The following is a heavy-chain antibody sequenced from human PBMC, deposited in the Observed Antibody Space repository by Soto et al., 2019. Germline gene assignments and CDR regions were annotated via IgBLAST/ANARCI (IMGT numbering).Heavy chain of an antibody. CDR1: GGSISSGGYS. V-gene: IGHV4-30-2*01. Sequence: SETLSLTCAVSGGSISSGGYSWSWIRQPPGKGLEWIGYIYHSGSTYYNPSLKSRVTISVDRSKNQFSLYLQMTSLRAEDTAVYYCARGDYHDTSGPFSDAFDVWGQGTMVTVSS. D-gene: IGHD3-22*01. CDR2: IYHSGST. J-gene: IGHJ3*01. CDR3: ARGDYHDTSGPFSDAFDV.